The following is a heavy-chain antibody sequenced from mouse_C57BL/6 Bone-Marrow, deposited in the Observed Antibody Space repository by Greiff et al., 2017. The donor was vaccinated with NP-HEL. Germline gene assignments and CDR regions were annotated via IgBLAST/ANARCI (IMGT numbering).Heavy chain of an antibody. J-gene: IGHJ3*01. V-gene: IGHV1-69*01. CDR1: GYTFTSYW. CDR3: ARDYYGSRPWFAY. Sequence: VKLQQPGAELVMPGASVKLSCKASGYTFTSYWMHWVKQRPGQGLEWIGEIDPSDSYTNYNQKFKGKSTLTVDKSSSTAYMQLSSLTSEDSAVYYCARDYYGSRPWFAYWGQGTLVTVSA. D-gene: IGHD1-1*01. CDR2: IDPSDSYT.